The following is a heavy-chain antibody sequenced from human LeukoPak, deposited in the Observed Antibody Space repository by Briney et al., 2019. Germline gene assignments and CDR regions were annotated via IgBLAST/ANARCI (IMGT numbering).Heavy chain of an antibody. Sequence: PSETLSLTCTVSGGSISSYYWNWVRQPPGKGLEWIGNIYSSGSTDYNPSLKSRVTISLDTSKFHFSLRLNSVTAADTAVYYCARADPNASGYFYRFNWFDPWGQGTLVTVSS. CDR1: GGSISSYY. CDR3: ARADPNASGYFYRFNWFDP. D-gene: IGHD3-10*01. CDR2: IYSSGST. J-gene: IGHJ5*02. V-gene: IGHV4-59*01.